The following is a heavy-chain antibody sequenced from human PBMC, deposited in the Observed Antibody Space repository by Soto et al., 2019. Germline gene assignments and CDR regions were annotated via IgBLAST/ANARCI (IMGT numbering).Heavy chain of an antibody. CDR2: IYPDDSDT. D-gene: IGHD2-15*01. CDR3: ARRYCSGGSCQDWFDP. CDR1: GYSFLSYW. Sequence: HGESLKISCKGSGYSFLSYWIGWVRQMPGRGLEWMGIIYPDDSDTRYSPSFQGQVTISADKSISTAYLQWSSLKASDTALYYCARRYCSGGSCQDWFDPWGQGTLVTVSS. V-gene: IGHV5-51*01. J-gene: IGHJ5*02.